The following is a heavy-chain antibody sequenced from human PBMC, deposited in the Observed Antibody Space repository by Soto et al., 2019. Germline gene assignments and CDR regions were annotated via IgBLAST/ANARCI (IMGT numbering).Heavy chain of an antibody. D-gene: IGHD4-17*01. CDR3: AHPRGYGVLDAYDI. CDR2: LSPTGGET. CDR1: GFTFSTYA. V-gene: IGHV3-23*01. J-gene: IGHJ3*02. Sequence: PGGSMRLSCVASGFTFSTYAMSWVRQAPGKGLEWVSALSPTGGETYYADSVKSRFTISRDNSMNALYLQMNSLRVDDTAVYYCAHPRGYGVLDAYDIWRQGTMVTVSS.